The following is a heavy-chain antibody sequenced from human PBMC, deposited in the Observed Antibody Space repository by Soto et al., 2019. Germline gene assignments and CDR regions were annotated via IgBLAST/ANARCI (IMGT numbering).Heavy chain of an antibody. CDR2: ISWNSGDK. V-gene: IGHV3-9*01. J-gene: IGHJ2*01. CDR3: VKKSCSLTRCYTGWFFDL. CDR1: GFIFEDYD. Sequence: EVQLVQSGGGLAHPGGSLRLSCEASGFIFEDYDMHWVRQPPGKGLQWVSGISWNSGDKDYGDSVKGRFTISRDNAKNSLDLQMSSLRVEDTATYYCVKKSCSLTRCYTGWFFDLWGRGTLVTVSS. D-gene: IGHD2-15*01.